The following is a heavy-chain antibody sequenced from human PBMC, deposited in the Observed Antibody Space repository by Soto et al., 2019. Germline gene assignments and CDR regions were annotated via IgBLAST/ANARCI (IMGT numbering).Heavy chain of an antibody. CDR1: GFTFSSYA. J-gene: IGHJ6*03. V-gene: IGHV3-23*01. CDR3: DGTGGGGSLYYYYYYMDV. D-gene: IGHD2-15*01. CDR2: ISGSGGST. Sequence: GGSLRLSCAASGFTFSSYAMSWVRQAPGKGLEWVSAISGSGGSTYYADSVKGRFTISRDNSKNTLYLQMNSLRAEDTAVYYCDGTGGGGSLYYYYYYMDVWGKGTTVTVSS.